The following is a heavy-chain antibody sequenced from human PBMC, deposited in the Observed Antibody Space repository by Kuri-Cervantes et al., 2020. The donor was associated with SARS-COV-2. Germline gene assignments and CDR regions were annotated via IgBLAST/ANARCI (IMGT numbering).Heavy chain of an antibody. J-gene: IGHJ6*03. Sequence: ASVKVSCKASGGTFSSYALSWVRQAPGQGLEWMGIINPSGGSTSYAQKFQGRVTMTRDTSTSTVYMELSSLRSEDTAVYYCARGGQYYDFWSGYPTDYYYYYMDVWGKGTTVTVSS. V-gene: IGHV1-46*01. D-gene: IGHD3-3*01. CDR2: INPSGGST. CDR1: GGTFSSYA. CDR3: ARGGQYYDFWSGYPTDYYYYYMDV.